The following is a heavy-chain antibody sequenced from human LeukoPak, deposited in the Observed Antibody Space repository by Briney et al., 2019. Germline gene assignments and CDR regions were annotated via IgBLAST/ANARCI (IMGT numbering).Heavy chain of an antibody. J-gene: IGHJ3*02. D-gene: IGHD6-6*01. CDR2: ISTDGSGT. V-gene: IGHV3-74*01. CDR1: GLTFSSYW. CDR3: VREYSSSSGRAFDI. Sequence: GGSLRLSCAASGLTFSSYWMHWVRQATGKGLVWVSRISTDGSGTNSADSVKGRFTISRDNAKNTLYLQMNSLRAEDTAVYYCVREYSSSSGRAFDIWGQGTMVTVSP.